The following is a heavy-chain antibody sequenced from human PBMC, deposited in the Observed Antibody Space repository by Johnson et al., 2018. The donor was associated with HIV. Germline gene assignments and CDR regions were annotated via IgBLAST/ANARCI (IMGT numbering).Heavy chain of an antibody. CDR3: AKAGGPYYDFWGGIHAFDI. D-gene: IGHD3-3*01. CDR2: LSYDGSNH. CDR1: GFTFSTYA. V-gene: IGHV3-30*04. J-gene: IGHJ3*02. Sequence: QVQLVESGGGVVQPGRSLRLSCSASGFTFSTYAMHWVRLAPGKGLEWVAVLSYDGSNHYYADSVKGRFTISRDNSKNTLYLQMNSLRAEDTAVHYCAKAGGPYYDFWGGIHAFDIWGQGTMVTVSS.